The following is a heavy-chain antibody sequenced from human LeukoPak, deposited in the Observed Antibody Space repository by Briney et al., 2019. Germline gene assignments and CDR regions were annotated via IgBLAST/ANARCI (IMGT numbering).Heavy chain of an antibody. CDR3: ARVRRWGNAFDI. D-gene: IGHD4-23*01. CDR2: FDPGDDET. J-gene: IGHJ3*02. V-gene: IGHV1-24*01. CDR1: GYSLSELS. Sequence: ASVKVSCKVSGYSLSELSTHWVRQAPGQGLEWMGGFDPGDDETIYAQKFQGRVTMTEDTSTDTAYLELSSLRSEDTAVYYCARVRRWGNAFDIWGQGTMVTVSS.